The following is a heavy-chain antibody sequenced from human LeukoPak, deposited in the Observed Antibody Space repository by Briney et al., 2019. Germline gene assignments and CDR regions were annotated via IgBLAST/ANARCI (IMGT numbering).Heavy chain of an antibody. CDR2: ISSDGSHK. CDR1: GFTFSSYA. CDR3: ARDPAGRRGTFDY. J-gene: IGHJ4*02. V-gene: IGHV3-30*03. Sequence: GRSLRLSCAASGFTFSSYAMHWVRQAPGKGLEWVAIISSDGSHKFYADSVKGRFTISRDNSKNRLSLQMNSLRAEDTALYYCARDPAGRRGTFDYWGQGTLVTVSS. D-gene: IGHD1-1*01.